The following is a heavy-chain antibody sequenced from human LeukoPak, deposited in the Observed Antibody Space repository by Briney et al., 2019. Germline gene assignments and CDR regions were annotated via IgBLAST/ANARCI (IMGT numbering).Heavy chain of an antibody. Sequence: SETLSLTCTVSGDSVSSRSYYWSWIRQPPGKGLEWIGHIYYTGSTSYNPSLKSRVTISVDTSKNQFSLKLSYVNAADTAVYYCARYISSGLDYWGRGTLVTVSS. CDR1: GDSVSSRSYY. V-gene: IGHV4-61*01. J-gene: IGHJ4*02. CDR2: IYYTGST. CDR3: ARYISSGLDY. D-gene: IGHD6-6*01.